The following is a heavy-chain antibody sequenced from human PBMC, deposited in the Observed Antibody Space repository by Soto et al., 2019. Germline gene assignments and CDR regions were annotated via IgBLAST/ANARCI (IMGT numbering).Heavy chain of an antibody. V-gene: IGHV4-31*03. J-gene: IGHJ4*02. CDR2: IYYSGST. CDR3: AREDHKNNPPHRYFDY. D-gene: IGHD1-1*01. CDR1: GGSISSGGYY. Sequence: SETLSLTCTVSGGSISSGGYYWSWIRQHPGKGLEWIGYIYYSGSTYYNPSLKSRVTISVDTSKNQFSLKLSSVTAADTAVYYCAREDHKNNPPHRYFDYWGQGTLVTVST.